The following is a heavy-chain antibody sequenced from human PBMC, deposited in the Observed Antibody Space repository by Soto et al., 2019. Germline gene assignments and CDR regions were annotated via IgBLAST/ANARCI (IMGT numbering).Heavy chain of an antibody. CDR3: ARVGSFVLVPAAELYYYYGMDV. D-gene: IGHD2-2*01. CDR1: GYTFTSYG. V-gene: IGHV1-18*01. CDR2: ISAYNGNT. J-gene: IGHJ6*02. Sequence: QVQLVQSGAEVKKPGASVKVSCKASGYTFTSYGISWVRQAPGQGLEWLGWISAYNGNTNYAQKLQGRVTMTTDTSTSTAYMELRSLRTDDTAVYYCARVGSFVLVPAAELYYYYGMDVWGLGTTVTVSS.